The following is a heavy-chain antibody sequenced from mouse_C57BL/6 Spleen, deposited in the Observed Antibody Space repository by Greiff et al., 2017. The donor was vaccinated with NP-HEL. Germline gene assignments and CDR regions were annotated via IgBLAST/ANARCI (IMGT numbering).Heavy chain of an antibody. CDR3: ARIEGYGGITPDD. CDR1: GFSLSTFGMG. D-gene: IGHD1-1*02. V-gene: IGHV8-8*01. Sequence: QVTLKVSGPGILQPSQSLSLSCSFSGFSLSTFGMGVVWLRPPPGQGLEWMVHICCGDDKYSNPALKSRPTISKDTSKNQVFLKIANVDTADTATYDCARIEGYGGITPDDWGQGTTLTVSS. J-gene: IGHJ2*01. CDR2: ICCGDDK.